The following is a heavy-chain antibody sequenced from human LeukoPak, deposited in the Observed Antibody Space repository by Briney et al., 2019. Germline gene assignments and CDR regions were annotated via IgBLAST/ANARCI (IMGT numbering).Heavy chain of an antibody. V-gene: IGHV1-46*01. CDR1: GYTFTSYY. CDR2: VNLNSDRT. J-gene: IGHJ4*02. CDR3: ARDSRGKNEVGATGTFAY. Sequence: ASVKVSCKTSGYTFTSYYLHWVRQAPGQGLEWMGIVNLNSDRTYYAQKFQDRVTMTWDTSTSTVYMELSSLRSEDTAVYYCARDSRGKNEVGATGTFAYWGQGTLVTVSS. D-gene: IGHD1-26*01.